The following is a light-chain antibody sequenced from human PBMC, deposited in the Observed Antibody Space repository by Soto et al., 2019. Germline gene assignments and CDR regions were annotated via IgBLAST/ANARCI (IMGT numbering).Light chain of an antibody. CDR3: QQYYNWWT. CDR1: QTISSSW. J-gene: IGKJ1*01. CDR2: KAS. Sequence: DIQMTQSPSTLSASVGDRVTIACRASQTISSSWLAWYQQKPGKAPKVLIYKASTLESGVPSRFSGSGSGTEFTLTISSLQPEDFAVYHCQQYYNWWTFGQGTKVDI. V-gene: IGKV1-5*03.